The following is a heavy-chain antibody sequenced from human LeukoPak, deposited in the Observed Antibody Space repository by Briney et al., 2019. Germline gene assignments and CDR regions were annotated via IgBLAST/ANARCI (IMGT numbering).Heavy chain of an antibody. CDR2: IKSKTDGGTT. CDR3: TTDLGGSDYDILTGYDPDY. Sequence: GGSLGLSCAASGFTFSNAWMSWVRQAPGKGLEWVGRIKSKTDGGTTDYAAPVKGRFTISRDDSKNTLYLQMNSLKTEDTAVYYCTTDLGGSDYDILTGYDPDYWGQGTLVTVSS. V-gene: IGHV3-15*01. CDR1: GFTFSNAW. J-gene: IGHJ4*02. D-gene: IGHD3-9*01.